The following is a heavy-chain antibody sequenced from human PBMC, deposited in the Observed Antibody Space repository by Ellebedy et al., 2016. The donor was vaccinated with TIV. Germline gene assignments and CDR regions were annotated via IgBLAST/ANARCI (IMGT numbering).Heavy chain of an antibody. Sequence: MPGGSLRLSCTVSGGSISTASYYWGWILQPPGKGLAYIGCIYYSGTTYYSPSLKSRASIFVDTSKSQFSLKLNSVTAADTAVYYCARASLLYGWVNGLPTWGQGTLVTVSS. CDR1: GGSISTASYY. V-gene: IGHV4-39*01. CDR3: ARASLLYGWVNGLPT. J-gene: IGHJ4*02. D-gene: IGHD2-8*02. CDR2: IYYSGTT.